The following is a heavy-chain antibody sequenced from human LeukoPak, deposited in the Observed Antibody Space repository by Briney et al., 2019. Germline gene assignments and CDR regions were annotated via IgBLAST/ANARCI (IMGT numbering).Heavy chain of an antibody. V-gene: IGHV3-48*03. CDR3: ARGGKLEPTAMAS. D-gene: IGHD5-18*01. Sequence: GGSLRLSCAASGFTFSSHEMNWVRQAPGKGLEWVSYISSAGSTIYYADSVKGRFTISRDNAKNSLYLQMNSLRAEDTAIYYCARGGKLEPTAMASWGQGSPVVVAS. CDR2: ISSAGSTI. J-gene: IGHJ5*02. CDR1: GFTFSSHE.